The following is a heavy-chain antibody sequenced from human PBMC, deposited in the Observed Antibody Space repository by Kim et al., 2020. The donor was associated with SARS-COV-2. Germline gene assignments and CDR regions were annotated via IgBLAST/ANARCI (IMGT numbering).Heavy chain of an antibody. CDR1: GGTFSSYA. V-gene: IGHV1-69*13. J-gene: IGHJ5*02. D-gene: IGHD3-10*01. CDR3: ARDPDNYYGSGRRDNWFDP. CDR2: IIPIFGTA. Sequence: SVKVSCKASGGTFSSYAISWVRQAPGQGLEWMGGIIPIFGTANYAQKFQGRVTITADESTSTAYMELSSLRSEDTAVYYCARDPDNYYGSGRRDNWFDPWGQGTLVTVSS.